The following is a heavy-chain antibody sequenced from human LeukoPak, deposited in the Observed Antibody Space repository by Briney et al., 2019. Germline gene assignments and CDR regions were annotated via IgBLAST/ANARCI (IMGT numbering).Heavy chain of an antibody. CDR2: INTDGSTI. CDR1: GLTFRDCW. J-gene: IGHJ4*02. CDR3: ARALGYSYGYGIY. D-gene: IGHD5-18*01. V-gene: IGHV3-74*01. Sequence: GGSLRLSCAASGLTFRDCWMHWVRQAPGKGLEWVSRINTDGSTINYADSVKGRFTVSRDNAKNTMYLQMNSLRAEDSAVYYCARALGYSYGYGIYWGQGTLVTVSS.